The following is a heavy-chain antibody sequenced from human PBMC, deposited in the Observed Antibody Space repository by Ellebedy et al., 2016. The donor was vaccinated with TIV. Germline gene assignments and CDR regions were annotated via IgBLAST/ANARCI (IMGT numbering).Heavy chain of an antibody. D-gene: IGHD3-16*01. CDR2: IKQDGSEK. CDR1: GFTISSYA. Sequence: GGSLRLSXAASGFTISSYAMTWVRQAPGKGLEWVANIKQDGSEKYYVDSVRGRFTISRDNAKSSLYLQMNSLRAEDTAVYYCASPYRGRFDYWGPGTLVTVSS. V-gene: IGHV3-7*01. J-gene: IGHJ4*02. CDR3: ASPYRGRFDY.